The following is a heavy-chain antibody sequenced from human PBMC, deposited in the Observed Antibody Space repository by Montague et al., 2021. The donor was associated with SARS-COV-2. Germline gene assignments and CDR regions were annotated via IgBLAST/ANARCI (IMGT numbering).Heavy chain of an antibody. J-gene: IGHJ5*02. V-gene: IGHV4-34*01. CDR1: GGSFSGYY. CDR2: INHSGST. Sequence: SETLSLTCAVYGGSFSGYYWSWIRQPPGKGLEWIGEINHSGSTNYNPSLKSRVTISVDTSKNQFSLKLSSVTAADTAVYYCARTDYISSWFGAKKWFDPWGQGTLVTVSS. D-gene: IGHD6-13*01. CDR3: ARTDYISSWFGAKKWFDP.